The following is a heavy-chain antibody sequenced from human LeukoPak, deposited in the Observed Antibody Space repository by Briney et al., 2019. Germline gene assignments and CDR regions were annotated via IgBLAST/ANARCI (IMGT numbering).Heavy chain of an antibody. CDR3: AKGGSYYSGP. V-gene: IGHV3-7*01. Sequence: GGSLRLSCATSGFSFSTNWMSWVRQAPGKGLEWVANIKQDGSEKNYVDSVKGRFAISRDNAKNSLYLQMNSLRAEDTALYYCAKGGSYYSGPWGQGSLVTVSS. J-gene: IGHJ5*02. CDR1: GFSFSTNW. CDR2: IKQDGSEK. D-gene: IGHD1-26*01.